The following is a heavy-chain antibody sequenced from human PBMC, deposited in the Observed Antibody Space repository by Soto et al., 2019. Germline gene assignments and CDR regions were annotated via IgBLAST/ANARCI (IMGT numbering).Heavy chain of an antibody. J-gene: IGHJ4*02. Sequence: EVQLLESGGGLVQPGGSVRLSCAASGFTFSNYAMTWVRQAPGKGLEWVSVITGSGGGTYFVDSVKGRFTISRDNSKNTVYLQMNSLRAEDTAVYYCANRPLTAAGVDYLGQGTLGTVSA. CDR1: GFTFSNYA. CDR2: ITGSGGGT. D-gene: IGHD6-13*01. CDR3: ANRPLTAAGVDY. V-gene: IGHV3-23*01.